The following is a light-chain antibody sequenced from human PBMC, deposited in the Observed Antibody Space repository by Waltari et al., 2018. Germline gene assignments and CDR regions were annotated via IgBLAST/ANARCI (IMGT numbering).Light chain of an antibody. CDR1: SGHSSNV. V-gene: IGLV4-69*01. CDR2: VNSDGSH. CDR3: QTGGHGTWV. Sequence: QLVLTQSPSASASLGASVKLTCTLSSGHSSNVIAWHQKQSEKGPRYLMKVNSDGSHSKGDDIPDRFSGSSSGAERYLTISSVQSEDEADYYCQTGGHGTWVFGGGTKLTVL. J-gene: IGLJ3*02.